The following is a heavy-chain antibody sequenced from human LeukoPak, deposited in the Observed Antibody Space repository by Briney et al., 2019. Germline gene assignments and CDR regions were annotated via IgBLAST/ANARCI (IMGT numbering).Heavy chain of an antibody. CDR2: KKQDGSEK. D-gene: IGHD3-3*01. Sequence: GGSLRLSCAASGFTFSTYWMTWVRQAPGKGLEWVANKKQDGSEKYYVDSVKGRFTISRDNARNSLYLQMNSLRAEDTAMYYCARDFRFLDDYWGQGTLVTVSS. CDR3: ARDFRFLDDY. CDR1: GFTFSTYW. J-gene: IGHJ4*02. V-gene: IGHV3-7*01.